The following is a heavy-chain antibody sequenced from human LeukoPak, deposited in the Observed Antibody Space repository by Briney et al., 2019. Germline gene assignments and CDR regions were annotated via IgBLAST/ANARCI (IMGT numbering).Heavy chain of an antibody. CDR2: INHSGST. Sequence: PSETLSLTCAVYGGSFSGYYWSWIRQPPGKGLEWIGEINHSGSTNYNPSLKSRVTISVDTSKNQFSLKLSSVTAADTAVYYCARGRLGYCSGGSCYNRNYYFDYWGQGTLVTVSS. CDR3: ARGRLGYCSGGSCYNRNYYFDY. J-gene: IGHJ4*02. V-gene: IGHV4-34*01. D-gene: IGHD2-15*01. CDR1: GGSFSGYY.